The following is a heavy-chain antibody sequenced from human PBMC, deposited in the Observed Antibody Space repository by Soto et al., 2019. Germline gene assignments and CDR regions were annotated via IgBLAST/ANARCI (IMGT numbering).Heavy chain of an antibody. CDR3: ATWERDYYDIPPALDY. D-gene: IGHD3-9*01. Sequence: GGSLRLSCAASGFTFSSYSMNWVRQAPGKGLEWVSSISSSSSYIYYADSVKGRFTISRDNAKNSLYLQMNSLRAEDTAVYYCATWERDYYDIPPALDYWGQGTLVTVSS. CDR2: ISSSSSYI. CDR1: GFTFSSYS. V-gene: IGHV3-21*01. J-gene: IGHJ4*02.